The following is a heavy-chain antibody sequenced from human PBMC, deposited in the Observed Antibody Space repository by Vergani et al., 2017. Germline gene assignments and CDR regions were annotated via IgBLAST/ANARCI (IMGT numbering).Heavy chain of an antibody. CDR3: ARAPVGTGYCSSTSCYTNYYYMDV. J-gene: IGHJ6*03. CDR1: GGTFSSYA. CDR2: IIPIFGTA. V-gene: IGHV1-69*01. Sequence: QVQLVQSGAEVKKPGSSVKVSCKASGGTFSSYAISWVRQAPGQGLEWMGGIIPIFGTANYAQKFQGRVTITADESTSTAYMELSSLRSEDTAVYYCARAPVGTGYCSSTSCYTNYYYMDVWGQGTTVTVSS. D-gene: IGHD2-2*02.